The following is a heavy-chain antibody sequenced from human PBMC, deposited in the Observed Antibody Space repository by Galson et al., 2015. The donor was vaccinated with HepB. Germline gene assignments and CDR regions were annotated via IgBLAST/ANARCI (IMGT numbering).Heavy chain of an antibody. CDR1: GFTFSNYS. J-gene: IGHJ4*02. CDR3: ARVADADYGDHSHFDY. D-gene: IGHD4-17*01. CDR2: ISSSSSYI. Sequence: SLRLSCAASGFTFSNYSMNWVRQAPGKGLEWVSSISSSSSYIYYADSMKGRFIISRDNAKNSLYLQMNNLRAEDTAVYYCARVADADYGDHSHFDYWGQGTLVTVSS. V-gene: IGHV3-21*01.